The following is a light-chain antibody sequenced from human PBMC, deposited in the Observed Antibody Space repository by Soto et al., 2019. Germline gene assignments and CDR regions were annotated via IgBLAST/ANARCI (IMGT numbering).Light chain of an antibody. CDR1: SGSVSTNYY. CDR2: STN. CDR3: VLYMTSGISV. Sequence: QDVVTQEPSFSVSPGGTVTLTCGLSSGSVSTNYYPSWHQQTPGQAPRTLIYSTNIRSSGVPDRFSGSILGNKAALTIAGAQADDESDYYCVLYMTSGISVFGGGTQLTVL. J-gene: IGLJ7*01. V-gene: IGLV8-61*01.